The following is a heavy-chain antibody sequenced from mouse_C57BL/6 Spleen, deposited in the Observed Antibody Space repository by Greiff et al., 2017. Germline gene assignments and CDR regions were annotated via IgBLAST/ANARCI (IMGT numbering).Heavy chain of an antibody. CDR2: ISDGGSYT. V-gene: IGHV5-4*01. D-gene: IGHD1-3*01. CDR3: ARESGSGFDY. J-gene: IGHJ2*01. CDR1: GFTFSSYA. Sequence: EVKVVESGGGLVKPGGSLKLSCAASGFTFSSYAMSWVRQTPEKRLEWVATISDGGSYTYYPDNVKGRFTISRDNAKNNLYLQMSHLKSEDTAMYYCARESGSGFDYWGQGTTLTVSS.